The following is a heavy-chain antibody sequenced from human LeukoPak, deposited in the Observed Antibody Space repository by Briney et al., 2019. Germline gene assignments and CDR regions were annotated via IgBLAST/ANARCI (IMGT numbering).Heavy chain of an antibody. CDR3: ARDGVVAINWFDP. D-gene: IGHD3-22*01. Sequence: SETLSLTCAVYGGSFSGYYWSWIRQPPGKGLEWIGEINHSGSTNYNPSLRSRVTISVDTSKNQFSLKLSSVTAADTAVYYCARDGVVAINWFDPWGQGTLVTVSS. CDR2: INHSGST. CDR1: GGSFSGYY. J-gene: IGHJ5*02. V-gene: IGHV4-34*01.